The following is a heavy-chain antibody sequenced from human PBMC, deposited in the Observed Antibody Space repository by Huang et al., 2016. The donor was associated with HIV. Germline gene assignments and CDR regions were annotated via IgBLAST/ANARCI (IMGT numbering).Heavy chain of an antibody. CDR2: IYYKGST. CDR1: GGSIRSSDYH. Sequence: QLLLQESGPGLVKPSEALALTCAVSGGSIRSSDYHWGWIRQPPGKGLEWIGSIYYKGSTHYSPSLKSRVTIAVDTSKNLFFLNLTSMTAADTAVYYCARHREGPVAYYSGWGSHLNYMDVWGGGRTVVVSS. CDR3: ARHREGPVAYYSGWGSHLNYMDV. D-gene: IGHD3-10*01. V-gene: IGHV4-39*01. J-gene: IGHJ6*03.